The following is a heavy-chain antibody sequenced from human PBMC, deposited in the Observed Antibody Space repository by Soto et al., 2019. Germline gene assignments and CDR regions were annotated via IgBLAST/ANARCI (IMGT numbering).Heavy chain of an antibody. D-gene: IGHD3-22*01. J-gene: IGHJ4*02. CDR2: ISVYNGNT. CDR3: SRAGQYYDASGYAN. CDR1: GYSFANSG. V-gene: IGHV1-18*01. Sequence: QVKLVQSGTEVKKPGASIKVSCKASGYSFANSGMSWVRQAPGQWLGWMGWISVYNGNTNYDQNLQARVTMTTDTSTTTAYLEVRNLRSDATAVYYCSRAGQYYDASGYANWGQGALGTVSS.